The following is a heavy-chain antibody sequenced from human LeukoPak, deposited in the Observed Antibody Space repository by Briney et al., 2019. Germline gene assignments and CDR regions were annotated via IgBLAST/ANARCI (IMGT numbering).Heavy chain of an antibody. Sequence: GGSLRLSCTASGFTLSSYEMSWIRQAPGKGLEWVSSIDYSGGSTYYADSVKGRFTISRDNAKNSLYLQMNNLRAEDTAVYYCARGGDNYGYIFDYWGQGTLVTVSS. CDR2: IDYSGGST. V-gene: IGHV3-23*01. CDR1: GFTLSSYE. J-gene: IGHJ4*02. D-gene: IGHD5-18*01. CDR3: ARGGDNYGYIFDY.